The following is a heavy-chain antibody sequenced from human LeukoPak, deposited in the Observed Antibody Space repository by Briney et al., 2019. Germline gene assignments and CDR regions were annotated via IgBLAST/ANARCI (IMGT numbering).Heavy chain of an antibody. V-gene: IGHV1-8*01. CDR1: GYTFTSYD. J-gene: IGHJ4*02. Sequence: ASVKVSCKASGYTFTSYDINWVRQATGQGLEWMGWMNPNSGNTGYAQKFQGRVTITADESTSTAYMELSSLRSEDTAVYYCATVSGYDSSGYYLYYFDYWGQGTLVTVSS. CDR2: MNPNSGNT. D-gene: IGHD3-22*01. CDR3: ATVSGYDSSGYYLYYFDY.